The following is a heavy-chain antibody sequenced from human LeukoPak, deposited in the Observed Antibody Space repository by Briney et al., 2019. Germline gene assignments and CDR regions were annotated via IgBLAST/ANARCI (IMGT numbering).Heavy chain of an antibody. D-gene: IGHD2-2*02. J-gene: IGHJ1*01. V-gene: IGHV3-7*01. CDR3: ARYCSSTSCYSEYFQH. Sequence: GGSLRLSCAASGFTFSSYWMSWVRQAPGKGLEWVANIKQDGSEKYYVDSVKGRVTISRDNAKNSLYLQMNSLRAEDTAVYYCARYCSSTSCYSEYFQHWGQGTLVTVSS. CDR2: IKQDGSEK. CDR1: GFTFSSYW.